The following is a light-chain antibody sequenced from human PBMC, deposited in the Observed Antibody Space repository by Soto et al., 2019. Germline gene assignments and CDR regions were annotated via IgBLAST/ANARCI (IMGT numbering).Light chain of an antibody. CDR1: SSDVGDHNY. CDR3: SSYTTSSTVI. V-gene: IGLV2-14*03. Sequence: QSALTQPASVSGSPGQSITISCTGTSSDVGDHNYVSWYQQQPGKAPKLMIYAVSNRPSGVSNRFSGSKSGNTASLTISGLQAEDEADYYCSSYTTSSTVIFGGGTKVTFL. J-gene: IGLJ2*01. CDR2: AVS.